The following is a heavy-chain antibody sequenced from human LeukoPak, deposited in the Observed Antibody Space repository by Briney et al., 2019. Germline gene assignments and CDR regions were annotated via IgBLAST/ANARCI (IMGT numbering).Heavy chain of an antibody. D-gene: IGHD2-15*01. J-gene: IGHJ4*02. CDR3: ARDLWDIVVSPDY. CDR1: GYTFTSYG. Sequence: SVKVSFKASGYTFTSYGISWVRQAPGQGLEWMGRIIPILGIANYAQKFQGRVTITADKSTSTAYMELSSLRSEDTAVYYCARDLWDIVVSPDYWGQGTLVTVSS. V-gene: IGHV1-69*04. CDR2: IIPILGIA.